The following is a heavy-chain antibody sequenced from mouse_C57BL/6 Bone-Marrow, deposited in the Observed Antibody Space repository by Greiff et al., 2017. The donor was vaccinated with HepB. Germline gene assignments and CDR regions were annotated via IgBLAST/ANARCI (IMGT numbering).Heavy chain of an antibody. V-gene: IGHV5-4*03. Sequence: EVKLVESGGGLVKPGGSLKLSCAASGFTFSSYAMSWVRQTPEKRLEWVATISDGGSYTYYPDNVKGRFTISRDNAKNNLYLQMSHLKSEDTAMYYCASVDYEPYRAWFAYWGQGTLVTVSA. CDR1: GFTFSSYA. CDR3: ASVDYEPYRAWFAY. CDR2: ISDGGSYT. J-gene: IGHJ3*01. D-gene: IGHD2-4*01.